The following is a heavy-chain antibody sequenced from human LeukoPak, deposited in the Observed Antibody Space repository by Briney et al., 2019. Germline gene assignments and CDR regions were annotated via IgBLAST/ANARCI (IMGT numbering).Heavy chain of an antibody. V-gene: IGHV4-34*01. CDR3: ARHPIKPFQRRPGAFDI. CDR2: INHSGST. CDR1: GGSFSGYY. D-gene: IGHD2-2*01. J-gene: IGHJ3*02. Sequence: PSETLSLTCAVYGGSFSGYYWSWIRPPPGKGLEWIGEINHSGSTNYNPSLKSRVTISVDTSKNQFSLKLSSVTAADTAVYYCARHPIKPFQRRPGAFDIWGQGTMVTVSS.